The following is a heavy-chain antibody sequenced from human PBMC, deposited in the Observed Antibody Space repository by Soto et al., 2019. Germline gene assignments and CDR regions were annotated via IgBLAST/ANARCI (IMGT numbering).Heavy chain of an antibody. CDR1: GFIFSSSS. D-gene: IGHD3-16*01. Sequence: EVQLVESGGGLVQPGGSLRLSCAASGFIFSSSSMNWVRQAPGKGLEWVSYISSSSDTIYYADSVKGRFTISRDNAKNSLDLQVNSLRDEDTAVYYCARSGGDYWGQGTLVTVSS. CDR2: ISSSSDTI. V-gene: IGHV3-48*02. J-gene: IGHJ4*02. CDR3: ARSGGDY.